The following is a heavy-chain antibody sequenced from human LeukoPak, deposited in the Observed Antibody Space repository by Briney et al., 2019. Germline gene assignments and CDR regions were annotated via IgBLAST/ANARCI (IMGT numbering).Heavy chain of an antibody. J-gene: IGHJ4*02. CDR3: ARGSTYYDSSGQVPFDY. CDR1: GFTFDDYA. D-gene: IGHD3-22*01. V-gene: IGHV3-9*01. Sequence: PGGSLRLSCAASGFTFDDYAMHWVRQAPGKGPEWVSGISWNSGSIGYADSVRGRFTISRDNGKNTLYLQMNSLRAEDTAVYYCARGSTYYDSSGQVPFDYWGQGTLVTVSS. CDR2: ISWNSGSI.